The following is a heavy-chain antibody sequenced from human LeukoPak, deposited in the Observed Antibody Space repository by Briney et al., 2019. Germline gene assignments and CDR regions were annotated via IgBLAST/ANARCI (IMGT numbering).Heavy chain of an antibody. CDR3: ARVFYISPYYDSSGYYEG. CDR2: INGDGSSI. D-gene: IGHD3-22*01. V-gene: IGHV3-74*01. J-gene: IGHJ4*02. Sequence: GGSLRLSCAGSGFTFSSYWMDWVRQVPGRGLEWVSRINGDGSSIRYADSVEGRFTISRDNAKNTVYLQMNSLRAEDTAVYYCARVFYISPYYDSSGYYEGWGQGTLVTVSS. CDR1: GFTFSSYW.